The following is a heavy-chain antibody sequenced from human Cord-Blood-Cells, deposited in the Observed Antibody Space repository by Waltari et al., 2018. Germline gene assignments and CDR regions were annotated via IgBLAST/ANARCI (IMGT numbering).Heavy chain of an antibody. CDR1: GYTFTGYY. Sequence: QVQLVQSGAEVKKPGASVKVSCKASGYTFTGYYMHWVRQAPGQGLEWRGGINPNSGGTNYAQKFQGWVTMTRDTSISTAYMELSRLRSDDTAVYYCARDSSTSLYYYYGMDVWGQGTTVTVSS. CDR2: INPNSGGT. D-gene: IGHD2-2*01. V-gene: IGHV1-2*04. CDR3: ARDSSTSLYYYYGMDV. J-gene: IGHJ6*02.